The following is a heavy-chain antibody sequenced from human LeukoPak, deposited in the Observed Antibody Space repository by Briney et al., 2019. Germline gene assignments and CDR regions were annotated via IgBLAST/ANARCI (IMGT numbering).Heavy chain of an antibody. CDR3: ARAVGRQQLVQTLGY. J-gene: IGHJ4*02. Sequence: GASVKVSFKASGYTFTGYYMHWVRQAPGQGLEWMGWINPNSGGTNYAQKFQGRVTMTRDTSISTAYMELSRLRSDDTAVYYCARAVGRQQLVQTLGYWGQGTLVTVSS. D-gene: IGHD6-13*01. CDR2: INPNSGGT. V-gene: IGHV1-2*02. CDR1: GYTFTGYY.